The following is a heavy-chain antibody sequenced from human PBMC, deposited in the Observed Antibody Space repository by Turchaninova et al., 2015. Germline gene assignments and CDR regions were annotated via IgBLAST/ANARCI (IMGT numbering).Heavy chain of an antibody. J-gene: IGHJ3*01. CDR3: GRDPNGDYIGAFDF. CDR2: IMGNGGYS. Sequence: EVQLFESGGGLVQPGGSLRLPCAGSGLIFSNYAMTWVRQAPGKGLEWISSIMGNGGYSKYADAVKGRFTISRDNSKNTVFLHMNSLRAEDTAVYYCGRDPNGDYIGAFDFWGQGTLVSVSP. D-gene: IGHD4-17*01. V-gene: IGHV3-23*01. CDR1: GLIFSNYA.